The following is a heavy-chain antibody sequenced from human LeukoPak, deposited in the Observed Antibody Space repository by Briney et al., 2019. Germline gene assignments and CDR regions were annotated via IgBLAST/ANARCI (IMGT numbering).Heavy chain of an antibody. J-gene: IGHJ4*02. CDR1: GFTFSSYA. CDR2: ISYDGSNK. CDR3: AQIHVGYFDY. D-gene: IGHD5-18*01. V-gene: IGHV3-30*04. Sequence: GGSLRLSCAASGFTFSSYAMHWVRQAPGQGLEWVAVISYDGSNKYYADSVKGRFTISRDNSKNTLYLQMNSLRAEDTAVYYCAQIHVGYFDYWGQGTLVAVSS.